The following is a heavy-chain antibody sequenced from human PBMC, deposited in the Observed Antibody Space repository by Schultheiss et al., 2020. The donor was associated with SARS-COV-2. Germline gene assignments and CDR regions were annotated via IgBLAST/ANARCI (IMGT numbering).Heavy chain of an antibody. Sequence: GESLKISCKGSGYSFTSYWIGWVRQMPGKGLEWMGIIYPGDSDTRYIPSFQGQVTISADKSISTAYLQWSSLKASDTAMYYCARYDILWTGAYYYYMDVWGKGTTVTVSS. D-gene: IGHD3/OR15-3a*01. CDR2: IYPGDSDT. V-gene: IGHV5-51*01. CDR3: ARYDILWTGAYYYYMDV. CDR1: GYSFTSYW. J-gene: IGHJ6*03.